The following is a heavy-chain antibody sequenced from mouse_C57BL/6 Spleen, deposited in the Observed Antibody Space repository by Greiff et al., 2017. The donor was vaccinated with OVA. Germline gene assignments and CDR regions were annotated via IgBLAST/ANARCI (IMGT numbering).Heavy chain of an antibody. CDR1: GYTFTSYW. CDR2: IHPSDSDT. V-gene: IGHV1-74*01. CDR3: AIEGGHYYAMDY. J-gene: IGHJ4*01. Sequence: QVQLKEPGAELVKPGASVKVSCKASGYTFTSYWMHWVKQRPGQGLEWIGRIHPSDSDTNYNQKFKGKATLTVDKSSSTAYMQLSSLTSEDSAVYYCAIEGGHYYAMDYWGQGTSVTVSS. D-gene: IGHD3-3*01.